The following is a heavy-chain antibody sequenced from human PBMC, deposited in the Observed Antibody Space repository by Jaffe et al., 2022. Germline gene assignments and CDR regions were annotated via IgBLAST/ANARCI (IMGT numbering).Heavy chain of an antibody. CDR3: ARDMGEMATIGDAFDI. D-gene: IGHD3-16*01. Sequence: QVQLQESGPGLVKPSETLSLTCAVSGYSISSGYYWGWIRQPPGKGLEWIGSIYHSGSTYYNPSLKSRVTISVDTSKNQFSLKLSSVTAADTAVYYCARDMGEMATIGDAFDIWGQGTMVTVSS. CDR2: IYHSGST. J-gene: IGHJ3*02. V-gene: IGHV4-38-2*02. CDR1: GYSISSGYY.